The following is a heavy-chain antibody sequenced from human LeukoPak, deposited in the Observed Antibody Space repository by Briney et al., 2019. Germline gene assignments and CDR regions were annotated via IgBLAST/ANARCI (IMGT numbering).Heavy chain of an antibody. CDR2: LSGSGGGT. CDR3: ARDVKGGPDIVVVPAAMDV. D-gene: IGHD2-2*01. V-gene: IGHV3-23*01. J-gene: IGHJ6*02. CDR1: GITLSNYG. Sequence: PGGSLRLSCAVSGITLSNYGMSWVRQAPGKGLEWVAGLSGSGGGTNYADSVQGRFTISRDNPKNTLYLQMNSLRAEDTAVYYCARDVKGGPDIVVVPAAMDVWGQGTTVTVSS.